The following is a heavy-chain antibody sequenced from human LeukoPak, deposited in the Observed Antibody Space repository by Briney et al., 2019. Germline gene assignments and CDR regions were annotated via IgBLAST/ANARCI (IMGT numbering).Heavy chain of an antibody. V-gene: IGHV3-23*01. J-gene: IGHJ6*03. CDR1: GFTLSSCV. CDR3: AKDGGNYDFWSAYYYYYSMDV. D-gene: IGHD3-3*01. Sequence: GGALRLSLVASGFTLSSCVMRWLRQARGKGLEWVSAISGSGGSIYYADTVKGRFTISRDNSKNTLYLQMNSLRAEDTAVYYCAKDGGNYDFWSAYYYYYSMDVWGKGTPVTVSS. CDR2: ISGSGGSI.